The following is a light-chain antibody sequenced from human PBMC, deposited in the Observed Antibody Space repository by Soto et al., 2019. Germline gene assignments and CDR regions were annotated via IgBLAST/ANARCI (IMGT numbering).Light chain of an antibody. J-gene: IGKJ1*01. CDR3: QQYNNWPPCT. CDR2: GAS. Sequence: QTSLCVSSDELATFLCTPSQSVSSNLAWYQQKPGQAPRLLIYGASTRATGIPARFSGSGSGTEFTLTISSLQSEDFAVHYCQQYNNWPPCTFGQGTKVDIK. CDR1: QSVSSN. V-gene: IGKV3-15*01.